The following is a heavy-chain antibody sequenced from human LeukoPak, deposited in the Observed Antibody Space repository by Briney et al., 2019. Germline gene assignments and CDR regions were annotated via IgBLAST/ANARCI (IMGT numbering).Heavy chain of an antibody. D-gene: IGHD6-13*01. V-gene: IGHV4-39*01. J-gene: IGHJ4*02. Sequence: SETLSLTCTVSGGSISSSSYYWGWIRQPPGKGLEWIGSIYYSGSTYYNPSLKSRVTISVDTSKNQFSLRLSSVTAADTAVYYCSRPAGYSRHLYPPFDYWGQGTLVTVSS. CDR2: IYYSGST. CDR3: SRPAGYSRHLYPPFDY. CDR1: GGSISSSSYY.